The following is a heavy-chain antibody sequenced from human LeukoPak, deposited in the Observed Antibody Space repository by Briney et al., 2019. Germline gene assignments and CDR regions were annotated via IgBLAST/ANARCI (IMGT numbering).Heavy chain of an antibody. V-gene: IGHV4-34*01. Sequence: PSETLSLTCAVYGGPFSGYYWSWIRQPPGKGLEWIGEINHSGSTNYNPSLKSRVTISVDTSKNQFSLKLSSVTAADTAVYYCARDRGYYDSSGYYRFDYWGQGTLVTVSS. CDR1: GGPFSGYY. CDR3: ARDRGYYDSSGYYRFDY. CDR2: INHSGST. D-gene: IGHD3-22*01. J-gene: IGHJ4*02.